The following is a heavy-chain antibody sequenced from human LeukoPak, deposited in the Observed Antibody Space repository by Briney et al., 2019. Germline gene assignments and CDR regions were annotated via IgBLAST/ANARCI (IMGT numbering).Heavy chain of an antibody. D-gene: IGHD5-24*01. CDR2: ISHSGYTT. V-gene: IGHV3-23*01. J-gene: IGHJ1*01. CDR3: ATPVEMATMLYFQH. CDR1: GFTFSNYA. Sequence: GGSLRLSCAASGFTFSNYAMSWVRQAPGKGLEWVSTISHSGYTTYYADSVEGRFTISRDSSKNTLYVQMNSLRADDTAVYYCATPVEMATMLYFQHWGQGTLVTVSS.